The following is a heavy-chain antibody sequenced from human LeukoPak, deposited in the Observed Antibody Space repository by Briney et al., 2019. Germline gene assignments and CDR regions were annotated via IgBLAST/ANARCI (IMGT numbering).Heavy chain of an antibody. CDR3: ARDRGYQLLSNYYYYGMDV. V-gene: IGHV3-11*04. D-gene: IGHD2-2*01. Sequence: GGSLRLSCAASGFTFSDYYMSWIRQAPGKGLEWISYISSSGTTIYYADSVKGRFTISRDNAKNSLYLQMNSLRAEDTAVYYCARDRGYQLLSNYYYYGMDVWGQGTTVTVSS. CDR1: GFTFSDYY. J-gene: IGHJ6*02. CDR2: ISSSGTTI.